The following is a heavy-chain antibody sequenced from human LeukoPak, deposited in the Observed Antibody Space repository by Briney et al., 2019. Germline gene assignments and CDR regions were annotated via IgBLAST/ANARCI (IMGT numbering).Heavy chain of an antibody. CDR3: ARGVSGPYYYGMDV. Sequence: SETLSLTCTVSGGSISSYYWSWIRQPPGKGLEWIGYIYYSGSTNYNPSLKSRVTISVDTSKNQFSLKLSSVTAADTAVYYCARGVSGPYYYGMDVWGQGTTVTVSS. J-gene: IGHJ6*02. CDR1: GGSISSYY. D-gene: IGHD6-25*01. CDR2: IYYSGST. V-gene: IGHV4-59*01.